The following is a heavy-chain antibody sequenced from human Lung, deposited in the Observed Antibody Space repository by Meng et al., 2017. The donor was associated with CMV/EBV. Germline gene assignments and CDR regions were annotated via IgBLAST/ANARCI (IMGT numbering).Heavy chain of an antibody. CDR2: IYYSGTT. CDR3: ARRPPALTRNLFDP. J-gene: IGHJ5*02. CDR1: GGPISSTSDY. V-gene: IGHV4-39*02. Sequence: SXTLSLXCSVSGGPISSTSDYWGWIRQPPGKGLEWIGSIYYSGTTYYNPSLKSRVTVSVDTSKNHLSLTLGAVTAADTAVYFCARRPPALTRNLFDPWGQGTLVTVSS. D-gene: IGHD1-14*01.